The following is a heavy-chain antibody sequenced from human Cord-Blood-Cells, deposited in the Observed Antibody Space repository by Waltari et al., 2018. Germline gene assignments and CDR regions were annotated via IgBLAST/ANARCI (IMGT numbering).Heavy chain of an antibody. V-gene: IGHV4-31*03. Sequence: QVQLQESGPGLVKPSQTLSLTCTVSGGSISSGGYYWSWIRQHPGKGLEWSGYIYYSGSTYYNPSRKSRVTISVDTSKNQFSLKLSSVTAADTAVYYCARDRGYSSSSAFFDYWGQGTLVTVSS. CDR1: GGSISSGGYY. CDR2: IYYSGST. D-gene: IGHD6-6*01. J-gene: IGHJ4*02. CDR3: ARDRGYSSSSAFFDY.